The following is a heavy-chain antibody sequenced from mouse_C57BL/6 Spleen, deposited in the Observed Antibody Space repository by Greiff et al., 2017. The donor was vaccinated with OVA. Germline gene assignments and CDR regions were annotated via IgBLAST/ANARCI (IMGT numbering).Heavy chain of an antibody. Sequence: ESGPGMVKPSQSLSLTCTVTGYSITSGYDWHWIRHFPGNKLEWMGYISYSGSTNYNPSLKSRISITHDTSKNHFFLKLNSVTTEDTATYYCARGGAGDWYFDVWGTGTTVTVSS. J-gene: IGHJ1*03. CDR3: ARGGAGDWYFDV. CDR1: GYSITSGYD. CDR2: ISYSGST. V-gene: IGHV3-1*01. D-gene: IGHD4-1*01.